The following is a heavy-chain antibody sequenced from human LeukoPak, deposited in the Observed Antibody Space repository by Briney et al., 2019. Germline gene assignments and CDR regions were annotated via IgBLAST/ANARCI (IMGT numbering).Heavy chain of an antibody. CDR1: GFTFSSPA. D-gene: IGHD6-19*01. CDR3: ARDSSGWYYFDY. J-gene: IGHJ4*02. Sequence: GGSLRLSCAASGFTFSSPAMSWVRQTPGKGLEWVSSITPSGDGTYYAASVKGRFTISRDNSKNTLYLQMNSLRAEDTAVYYCARDSSGWYYFDYWGQGTLVTVSS. CDR2: ITPSGDGT. V-gene: IGHV3-23*01.